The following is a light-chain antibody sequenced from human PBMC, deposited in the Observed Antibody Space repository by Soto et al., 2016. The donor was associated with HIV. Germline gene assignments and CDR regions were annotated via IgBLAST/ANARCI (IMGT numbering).Light chain of an antibody. J-gene: IGLJ2*01. CDR1: KIGSKS. CDR3: QVWDSSSDHPV. CDR2: DDT. V-gene: IGLV3-21*03. Sequence: SYVLTQPPSVSVAPGKTARITCGGNKIGSKSVHWYQQKPGQAPVLVVYDDTRRPSGIPERLSGSNSGNTATLTISRVEAGDEADYYCQVWDSSSDHPVFGGGTKLTVL.